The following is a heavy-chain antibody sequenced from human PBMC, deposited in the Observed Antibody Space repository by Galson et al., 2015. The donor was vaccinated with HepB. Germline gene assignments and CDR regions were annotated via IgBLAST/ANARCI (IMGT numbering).Heavy chain of an antibody. V-gene: IGHV3-9*01. CDR2: ISWNSGSI. J-gene: IGHJ4*02. Sequence: SLRLSCAASAFTFDDYAMHWVRQAPGKGLEWVSGISWNSGSIDYADSVKGRFTISRDNANNSLYLQMKSLRTEDTALYFCAKDTGQWLIGPFDYWGQGTRVTVSS. D-gene: IGHD6-19*01. CDR3: AKDTGQWLIGPFDY. CDR1: AFTFDDYA.